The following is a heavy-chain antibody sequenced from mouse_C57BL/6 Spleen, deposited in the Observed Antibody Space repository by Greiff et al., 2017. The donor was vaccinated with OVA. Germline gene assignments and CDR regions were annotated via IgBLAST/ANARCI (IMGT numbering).Heavy chain of an antibody. V-gene: IGHV5-17*01. CDR2: ISSGSSSI. CDR3: AREDDDYGSAGFAY. Sequence: EVKLVESGGGLVKPGGSLKLSCAASGFTFSDYGMHWVRQAPEKGLEWVAYISSGSSSIYYPDTLKGRFTLSRDNAKNTLYLQMTSLRSEDTAMYYCAREDDDYGSAGFAYWGQGTLVTVSA. CDR1: GFTFSDYG. D-gene: IGHD2-4*01. J-gene: IGHJ3*01.